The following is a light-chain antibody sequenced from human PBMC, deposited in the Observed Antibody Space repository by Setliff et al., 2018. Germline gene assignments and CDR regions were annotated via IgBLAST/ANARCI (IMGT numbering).Light chain of an antibody. V-gene: IGLV2-14*03. CDR3: SSYTSSSTRV. CDR1: STDVGRYIF. Sequence: QSVLTQPASVSGSPGQSITISCTGSSTDVGRYIFVSWYQQHPGKAPRLMIFDVSNRHSGVSNRFSGSKSGSTSSLTISGLQPEDEADYYCSSYTSSSTRVFGTGTKVTVL. CDR2: DVS. J-gene: IGLJ1*01.